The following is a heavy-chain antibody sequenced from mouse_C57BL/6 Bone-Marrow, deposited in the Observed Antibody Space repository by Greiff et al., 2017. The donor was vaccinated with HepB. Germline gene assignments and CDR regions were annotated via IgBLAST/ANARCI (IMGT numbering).Heavy chain of an antibody. J-gene: IGHJ1*03. CDR1: GYTFTNYW. D-gene: IGHD1-1*01. Sequence: VQLQQSGAELVRPGTSVKMSCKASGYTFTNYWIGWAKQRPGHGLEWIGDIYPGGGYTNYNEKFKGKATLTADKSYSTAYMQFSSLTAEDSAISSVAREGYCDGSTLYWYFDVWGTGTTVTVSS. V-gene: IGHV1-63*01. CDR2: IYPGGGYT. CDR3: AREGYCDGSTLYWYFDV.